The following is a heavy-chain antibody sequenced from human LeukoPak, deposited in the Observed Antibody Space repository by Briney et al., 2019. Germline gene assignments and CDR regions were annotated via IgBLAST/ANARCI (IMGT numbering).Heavy chain of an antibody. CDR2: IYYSGST. Sequence: SETLSLTCTVSRGSISSADYYWSWICQPPGKGLEWIGYIYYSGSTYYNPSLKSRVSMSVDTSKNQFSLQLSSVTAADTAVYYCATHRLLSPFDYWGQGTLVTVSS. D-gene: IGHD2-15*01. CDR3: ATHRLLSPFDY. J-gene: IGHJ4*02. CDR1: RGSISSADYY. V-gene: IGHV4-30-4*01.